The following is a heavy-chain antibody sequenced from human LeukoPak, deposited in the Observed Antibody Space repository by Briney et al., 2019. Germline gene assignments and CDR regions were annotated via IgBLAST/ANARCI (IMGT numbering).Heavy chain of an antibody. V-gene: IGHV3-30*18. CDR1: GFTFSSYG. CDR3: AKRGYSYASFDY. J-gene: IGHJ4*02. Sequence: GGSLRLSCAASGFTFSSYGMHWVRQAPGKGLEWVAVISYDGSNKYYADSVKGRFTISRDNSKNTLYLQMNSLRAEDTAVYYCAKRGYSYASFDYWGQGTLVTVSS. D-gene: IGHD5-18*01. CDR2: ISYDGSNK.